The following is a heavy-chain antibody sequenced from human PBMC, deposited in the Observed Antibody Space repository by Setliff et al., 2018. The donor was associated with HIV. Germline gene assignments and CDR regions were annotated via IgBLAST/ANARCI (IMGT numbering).Heavy chain of an antibody. CDR3: ASWVDYYDSRYYFDY. CDR1: GGSISSGNYY. V-gene: IGHV4-61*09. D-gene: IGHD3-22*01. J-gene: IGHJ4*02. Sequence: SETLSLTCTVSGGSISSGNYYWSWIRQPAGKGLEWIGHIYSSGSTNYNPSLKSRVTISVDTSKNQFSLKLSSVTAADTAVYYCASWVDYYDSRYYFDYWGQGTLVTVSS. CDR2: IYSSGST.